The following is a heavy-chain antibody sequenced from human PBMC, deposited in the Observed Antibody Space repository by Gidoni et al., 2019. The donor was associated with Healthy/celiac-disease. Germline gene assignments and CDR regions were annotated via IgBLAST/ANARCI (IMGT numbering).Heavy chain of an antibody. D-gene: IGHD6-19*01. CDR1: GSTFEDYA. CDR3: AKDHRGGTYSSGWYNPYYYYGMDV. CDR2: IGLNGGSI. Sequence: EVQLVESGGGLVQPGRSLSLSCAASGSTFEDYALPWVVHAPGKGLGGVSGIGLNGGSIGYGDCVKGRFTISRDSAKNSLYLQMNSLRAEDTALYYCAKDHRGGTYSSGWYNPYYYYGMDVWGQGTTVTVSS. V-gene: IGHV3-9*01. J-gene: IGHJ6*02.